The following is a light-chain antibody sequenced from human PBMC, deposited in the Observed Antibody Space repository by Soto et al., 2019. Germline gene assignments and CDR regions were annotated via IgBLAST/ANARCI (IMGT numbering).Light chain of an antibody. CDR3: SSYGGNNNVV. Sequence: QSVLTQPPSASGSPGQSVTISCTGTSSDVGGSNYVSWYQQHPGKAPKIMIYEVSKRPSGVPDRFSGSKSGNTASLSVSGLQAEDEADYYCSSYGGNNNVVFGGGTKLTVL. J-gene: IGLJ2*01. CDR2: EVS. V-gene: IGLV2-8*01. CDR1: SSDVGGSNY.